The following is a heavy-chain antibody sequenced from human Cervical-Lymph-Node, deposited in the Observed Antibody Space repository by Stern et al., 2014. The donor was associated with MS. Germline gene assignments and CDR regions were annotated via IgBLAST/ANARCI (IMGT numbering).Heavy chain of an antibody. Sequence: EVQLVESGGGFVQPGGSLRLSCAASGFTFSSYDMHWVRQATGKGLEWVSAIGTAGDTYYPGAVKGRFTISRENAKNSLYLQMNSLRAVDTAVYYCARDVGDGYFDYWGQGTLVTVST. J-gene: IGHJ4*02. V-gene: IGHV3-13*01. D-gene: IGHD5-24*01. CDR2: IGTAGDT. CDR1: GFTFSSYD. CDR3: ARDVGDGYFDY.